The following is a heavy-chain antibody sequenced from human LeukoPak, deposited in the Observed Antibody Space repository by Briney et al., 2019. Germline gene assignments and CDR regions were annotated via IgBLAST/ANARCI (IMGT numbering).Heavy chain of an antibody. Sequence: ASVKVSCKASGGTFSSYAISWVRQAPGQGLEWMGGIIPIFGTANYAQKFQGRVTITADESTSTAYMELSSLRSEDTAVYYCATGDPSSSWYDPWGQGTLVTVSS. CDR1: GGTFSSYA. J-gene: IGHJ5*02. CDR3: ATGDPSSSWYDP. CDR2: IIPIFGTA. D-gene: IGHD6-13*01. V-gene: IGHV1-69*13.